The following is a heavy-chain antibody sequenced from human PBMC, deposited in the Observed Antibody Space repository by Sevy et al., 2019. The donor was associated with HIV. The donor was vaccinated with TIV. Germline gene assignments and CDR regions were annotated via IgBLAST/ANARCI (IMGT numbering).Heavy chain of an antibody. D-gene: IGHD2-2*02. CDR2: MNPNSSNT. CDR1: GYIFTSYD. CDR3: ARELEDIVVVPAAIYYYYGMDV. J-gene: IGHJ6*02. V-gene: IGHV1-8*01. Sequence: ATVKVSCKASGYIFTSYDINWVRQATRQGLERMGWMNPNSSNTGYAQKFQGRVTMTRNTSISTAYMELSSLRSEDTAVYYCARELEDIVVVPAAIYYYYGMDVWGQGTTVTVSS.